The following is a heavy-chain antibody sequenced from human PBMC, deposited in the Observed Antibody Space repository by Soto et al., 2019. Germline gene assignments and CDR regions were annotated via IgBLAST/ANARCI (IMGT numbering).Heavy chain of an antibody. D-gene: IGHD3-10*01. V-gene: IGHV3-30*18. CDR1: GFTFRSYG. CDR2: ISYDGSNK. CDR3: AKVDYGSGRYYGGAYYYYYCMDV. Sequence: PGGTLRLSCAASGFTFRSYGMHWVRQAPGKGLEWVAVISYDGSNKYYADSVKGRLTISRDNSKNTLHLQMKSLRAEDKAVYYCAKVDYGSGRYYGGAYYYYYCMDVWGQGTTVTVSS. J-gene: IGHJ6*02.